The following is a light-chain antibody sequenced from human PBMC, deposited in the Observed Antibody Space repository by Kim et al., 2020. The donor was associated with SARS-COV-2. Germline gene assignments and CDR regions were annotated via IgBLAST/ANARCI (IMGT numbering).Light chain of an antibody. CDR2: GAF. CDR1: QSVNSN. CDR3: QQYNDWPLT. J-gene: IGKJ4*01. Sequence: VSPGESATLSCRASQSVNSNLAWYQQRPGQAPRFLISGAFTRATGVPARFSGGGSGTEFTLTINSLQSEDFAIYYCQQYNDWPLTFGGGTKVDIK. V-gene: IGKV3-15*01.